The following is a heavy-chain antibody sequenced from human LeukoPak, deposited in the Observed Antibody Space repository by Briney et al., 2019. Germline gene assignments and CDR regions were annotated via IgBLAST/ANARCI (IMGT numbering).Heavy chain of an antibody. CDR2: ISGSGGNT. J-gene: IGHJ4*02. Sequence: GSLRLSCAASGFTFSNYAMSWVRQAPGKGLEWVSGISGSGGNTYYAYSVKGRFTISRDNSKNTLYLQMNSLRAEDTAVYYCATVESGDQALDYWGQGTLVTVSS. V-gene: IGHV3-23*01. CDR1: GFTFSNYA. CDR3: ATVESGDQALDY. D-gene: IGHD4-17*01.